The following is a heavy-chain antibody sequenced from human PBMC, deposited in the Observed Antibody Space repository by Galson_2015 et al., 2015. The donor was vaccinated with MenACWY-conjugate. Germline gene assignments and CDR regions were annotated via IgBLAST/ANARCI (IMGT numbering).Heavy chain of an antibody. V-gene: IGHV1-46*01. CDR2: INPSGGST. D-gene: IGHD3-10*01. CDR3: ARDPSTFGSSYYFDY. CDR1: GYTFTSYY. J-gene: IGHJ4*02. Sequence: SVKVSCKASGYTFTSYYMHWVRQAPGQGLERMGIINPSGGSTSYAQKFQGRVTMTRDTSTSTVYMELSSLRSEDTAVYYCARDPSTFGSSYYFDYWGQGTLVTVSS.